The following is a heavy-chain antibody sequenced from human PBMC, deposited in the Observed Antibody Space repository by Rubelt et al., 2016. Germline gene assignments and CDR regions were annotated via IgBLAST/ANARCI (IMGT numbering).Heavy chain of an antibody. Sequence: QVQLQQWGAGLLKPSETLSLTCAVYGGSFSGYYWSWIRQPPGKGLEWIGEINHSGRPNHNPSLKRRVTISVDTSKNPVSRKLGSGTAADTAVYYGARGPTFFGVVLWGQGTLVTVSS. J-gene: IGHJ4*02. CDR2: INHSGRP. CDR1: GGSFSGYY. D-gene: IGHD3-3*01. CDR3: ARGPTFFGVVL. V-gene: IGHV4-34*01.